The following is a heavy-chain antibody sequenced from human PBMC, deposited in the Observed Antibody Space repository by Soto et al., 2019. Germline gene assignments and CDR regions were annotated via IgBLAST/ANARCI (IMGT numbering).Heavy chain of an antibody. D-gene: IGHD6-13*01. CDR1: GYTFTSYG. V-gene: IGHV1-18*04. CDR2: ISAYNGNT. Sequence: QVQLVQSGAEVKKPGASEKVSCKASGYTFTSYGISWVRQAPGQGLEWMGWISAYNGNTNYAQKLQGRVTMTTDTSTSTAYMELRSLRSDDTAVYYCARDSRRYSSSWLPPDYWGQGTLVTVSS. CDR3: ARDSRRYSSSWLPPDY. J-gene: IGHJ4*02.